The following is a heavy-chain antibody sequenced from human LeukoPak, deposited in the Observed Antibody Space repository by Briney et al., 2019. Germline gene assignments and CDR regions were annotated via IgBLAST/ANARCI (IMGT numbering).Heavy chain of an antibody. CDR3: ARCIAVAGTEDYFDY. J-gene: IGHJ4*02. CDR2: INHSGST. V-gene: IGHV4-34*01. CDR1: GWSFSGYY. Sequence: SETLSLTCAVYGWSFSGYYWSWIRQPPGKGLEWIGEINHSGSTTYNPSLKSRVTISVATYKNKFSLKLRSVTAADTAASYCARCIAVAGTEDYFDYWGQGTLVTVSS. D-gene: IGHD6-19*01.